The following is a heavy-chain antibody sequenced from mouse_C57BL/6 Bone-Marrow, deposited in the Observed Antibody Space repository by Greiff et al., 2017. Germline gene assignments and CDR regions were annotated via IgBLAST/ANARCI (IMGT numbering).Heavy chain of an antibody. CDR2: INPNNGGT. CDR1: GYTFTDYY. J-gene: IGHJ4*01. V-gene: IGHV1-26*01. D-gene: IGHD1-1*01. Sequence: VQLPQSGPELVKPGASVMISCKAPGYTFTDYYMNWVKQSHGKSLEWIGDINPNNGGTSYNQKFKGKATLTVDKSSSTAYMELRSLTSEDSAVYYCARRYSSSYDYAMDYWGQGTSVTVSS. CDR3: ARRYSSSYDYAMDY.